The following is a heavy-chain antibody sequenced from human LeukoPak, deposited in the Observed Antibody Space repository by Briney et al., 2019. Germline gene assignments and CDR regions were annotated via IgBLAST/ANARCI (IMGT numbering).Heavy chain of an antibody. CDR1: GGSISGYY. CDR3: ARLIHGRVVTAIEQ. V-gene: IGHV4-59*01. CDR2: IHYSGST. J-gene: IGHJ4*02. D-gene: IGHD2-21*02. Sequence: PSETLSLTCSVSGGSISGYYWNWIRQPPGRGLEWIGYIHYSGSTDYNPSLKSRVTISVDTSKNQFSLRLSSVTAADTAVYYCARLIHGRVVTAIEQWGQGVLVAVSS.